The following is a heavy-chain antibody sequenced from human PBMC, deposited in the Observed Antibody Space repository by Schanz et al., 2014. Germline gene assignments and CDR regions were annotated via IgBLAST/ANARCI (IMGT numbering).Heavy chain of an antibody. D-gene: IGHD3-9*01. J-gene: IGHJ4*02. CDR1: GYTFTTYA. V-gene: IGHV1-18*01. Sequence: QVQLVQSGAEVNKPGASVRVSCKASGYTFTTYAMSWVRQAPGQGLEWVGWISVYTGNTKYGQKVQGRVTMTADTSTNTAYMELRSLRSDDTAVYYCARDAADFYDILTEEDYWGQGTLVTVSS. CDR2: ISVYTGNT. CDR3: ARDAADFYDILTEEDY.